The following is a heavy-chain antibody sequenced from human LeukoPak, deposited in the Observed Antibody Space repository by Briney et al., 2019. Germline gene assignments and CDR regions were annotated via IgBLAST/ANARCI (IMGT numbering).Heavy chain of an antibody. J-gene: IGHJ3*02. CDR2: IYPDDPDT. D-gene: IGHD4-17*01. CDR3: ARFKGSGDDACDI. CDR1: GYSFTTYW. V-gene: IGHV5-51*01. Sequence: GESLKISCKGSGYSFTTYWIAWVRQMPGKGPELMGIIYPDDPDTRYGPSFQGQVTISADRSISTAYLHWSSLMASDTAMYYCARFKGSGDDACDIWGQGTMVTVSS.